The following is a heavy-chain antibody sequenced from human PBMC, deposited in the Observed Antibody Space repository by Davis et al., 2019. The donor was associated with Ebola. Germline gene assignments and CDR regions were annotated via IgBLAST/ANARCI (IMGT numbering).Heavy chain of an antibody. CDR3: ARDITFSSGWYLDN. V-gene: IGHV3-43*02. J-gene: IGHJ4*02. CDR1: GFNFYDYA. CDR2: ISGYGANI. Sequence: GESLKISCAASGFNFYDYAMNWVRQVPGKGLEWVSLISGYGANIYYADSVKGRFTISRTNSKNYLFLQMNSLRTEDTALYYFARDITFSSGWYLDNWGQGTLVTVSS. D-gene: IGHD6-19*01.